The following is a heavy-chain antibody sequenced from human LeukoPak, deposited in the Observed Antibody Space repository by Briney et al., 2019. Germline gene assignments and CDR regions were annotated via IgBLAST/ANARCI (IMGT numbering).Heavy chain of an antibody. J-gene: IGHJ5*02. Sequence: SETLSLTCTVSGGSISSGGYYWSWIRQHPGKGLEWIGYIYYSGSTYYDPSLKSRVTISVDTSKNQFSLKLSSVTAADTAVYYCARDVFYDSSGYHNWFDPWGQGTLVTVSS. V-gene: IGHV4-31*03. CDR2: IYYSGST. CDR3: ARDVFYDSSGYHNWFDP. D-gene: IGHD3-22*01. CDR1: GGSISSGGYY.